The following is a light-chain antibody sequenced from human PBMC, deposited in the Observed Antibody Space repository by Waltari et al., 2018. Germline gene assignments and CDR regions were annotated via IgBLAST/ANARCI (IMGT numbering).Light chain of an antibody. CDR1: QSVSSSD. CDR3: QQYGSSLFT. J-gene: IGKJ4*01. V-gene: IGKV3-20*01. Sequence: EIVLTQSTGTLSLSPGERATLSCRASQSVSSSDLAWYQQKPGQAPRLLIYGASSRATGIPDRFSGSGSGTDFTLTISRLEPEDFAVYYCQQYGSSLFTFGGGTKVEIK. CDR2: GAS.